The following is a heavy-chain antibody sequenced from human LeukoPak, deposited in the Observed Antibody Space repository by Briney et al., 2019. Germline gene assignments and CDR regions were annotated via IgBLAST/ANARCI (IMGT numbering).Heavy chain of an antibody. CDR1: GGSISSGGYY. D-gene: IGHD1-26*01. CDR3: ARGIVGATQYYFDY. J-gene: IGHJ4*02. CDR2: IYHSGST. V-gene: IGHV4-30-2*01. Sequence: SETLSLTCTVSGGSISSGGYYWSWIRQPPGKGLEWIGYIYHSGSTYYNPSLKSRVTISVDRSKNQFSLKLSSVTAADTAVYYCARGIVGATQYYFDYWGQGTLVTVSS.